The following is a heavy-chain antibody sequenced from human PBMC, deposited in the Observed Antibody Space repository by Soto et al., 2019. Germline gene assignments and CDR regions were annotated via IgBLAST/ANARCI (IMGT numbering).Heavy chain of an antibody. CDR2: ISRDGKNK. CDR1: GFTFSRYA. Sequence: QPGGSLRLSYAGSGFTFSRYAIHWVRQSPGKGLEWVAVISRDGKNKYYVDSVKGRFTISRDDSQNTLYLQMNSLRREDTAVYYCARSRNSAVADSFDFWGQGTLVTVSS. CDR3: ARSRNSAVADSFDF. J-gene: IGHJ4*02. V-gene: IGHV3-30*04. D-gene: IGHD3-10*01.